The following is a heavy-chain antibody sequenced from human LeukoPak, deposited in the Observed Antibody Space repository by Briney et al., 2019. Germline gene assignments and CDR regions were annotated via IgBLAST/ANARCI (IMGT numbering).Heavy chain of an antibody. V-gene: IGHV3-30*04. CDR2: ISYDGSNK. CDR3: ARERLAAAGNYYYGMDV. CDR1: GFTFSSYA. Sequence: PGRSLRLSCAASGFTFSSYAMHWVRQAPGKGLEWVAVISYDGSNKYYADSVKGRFTIYRDNSKNTLYLQMNSLRAEDTAVYYCARERLAAAGNYYYGMDVWGQGTTVTVSS. J-gene: IGHJ6*02. D-gene: IGHD6-13*01.